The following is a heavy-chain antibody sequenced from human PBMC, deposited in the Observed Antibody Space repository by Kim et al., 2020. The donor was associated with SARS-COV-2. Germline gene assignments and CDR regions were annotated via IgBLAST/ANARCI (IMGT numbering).Heavy chain of an antibody. CDR1: GGTFSSYA. J-gene: IGHJ5*02. CDR2: IIPIFGTA. V-gene: IGHV1-69*13. D-gene: IGHD4-17*01. Sequence: SVKVSCKASGGTFSSYAISWVRQAPGQGLEWMGGIIPIFGTANYAQKFQGRVTITADESTSTAYMELSSLRSEDTAVYYCARADLTDDYGDRGWFDPWGQGTLVTVSS. CDR3: ARADLTDDYGDRGWFDP.